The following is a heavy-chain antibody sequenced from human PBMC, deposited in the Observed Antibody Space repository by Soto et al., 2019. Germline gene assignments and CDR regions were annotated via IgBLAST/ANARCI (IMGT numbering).Heavy chain of an antibody. J-gene: IGHJ4*02. CDR1: GGTFSSYA. D-gene: IGHD3-9*01. V-gene: IGHV1-69*13. CDR3: AILLRYFDWFPGY. Sequence: SVKVSCKASGGTFSSYAISWVRQAPGQGLEWMGGIIPIFGTANYAQKFQGRVTITADESTSTAYMELSSLRSEDTAVYYCAILLRYFDWFPGYWGQGTLVTVSS. CDR2: IIPIFGTA.